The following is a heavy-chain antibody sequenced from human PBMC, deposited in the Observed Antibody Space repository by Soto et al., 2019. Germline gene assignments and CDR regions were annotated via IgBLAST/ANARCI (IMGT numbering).Heavy chain of an antibody. CDR3: AKDTVGGYSFWSGYYSDGLDV. D-gene: IGHD3-3*01. CDR1: GFTFDSYA. V-gene: IGHV3-23*01. Sequence: EVKLLESGGGLAQPGGSLRLSCVGSGFTFDSYAISWVRQAPGERLQWIAAISGSADGTDYAHSVRGRFTISRDKAKKTVYLQMDSLRVEDTAVYFCAKDTVGGYSFWSGYYSDGLDVWGQGTLVSVS. CDR2: ISGSADGT. J-gene: IGHJ3*01.